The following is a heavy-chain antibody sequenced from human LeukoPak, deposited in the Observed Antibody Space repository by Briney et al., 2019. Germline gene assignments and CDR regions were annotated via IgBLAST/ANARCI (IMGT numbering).Heavy chain of an antibody. CDR1: GFTFSSYA. V-gene: IGHV3-30-3*01. Sequence: PGRSLRLSCAASGFTFSSYAMHWVRQAPGKGLEWVAVISYDGSNKYYADSVKGRFTISRGNSKNTLYLQMNSLRAEDTAVYYCAREPFTGPNFDYWGQGTLVTVSS. CDR2: ISYDGSNK. D-gene: IGHD7-27*01. CDR3: AREPFTGPNFDY. J-gene: IGHJ4*02.